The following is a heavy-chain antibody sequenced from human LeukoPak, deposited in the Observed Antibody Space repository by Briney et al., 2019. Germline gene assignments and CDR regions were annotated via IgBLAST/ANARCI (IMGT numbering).Heavy chain of an antibody. V-gene: IGHV3-66*01. J-gene: IGHJ4*02. Sequence: GGSLRLSYAASGLTVSSSYMSWVRQAPGKGLEWVSVLYSIGTTYYADSVRGRFTISRDNSKNTLYLQMNSLRAEDTAVYYCAREYGSGSYYPYYFDYWGQGTLVTVSS. D-gene: IGHD3-10*01. CDR2: LYSIGTT. CDR3: AREYGSGSYYPYYFDY. CDR1: GLTVSSSY.